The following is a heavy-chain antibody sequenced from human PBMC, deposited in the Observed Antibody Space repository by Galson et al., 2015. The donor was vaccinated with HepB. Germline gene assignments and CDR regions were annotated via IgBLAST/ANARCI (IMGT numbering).Heavy chain of an antibody. CDR2: ISGGGGNT. Sequence: SLRLSCAASGFIFNNYAMTWVRQPPGKGLEWVSSISGGGGNTFYSEFVKGRFTIFRDNSKNTLFLQLNSLRAEDTAMYFCAKDGIMVANNPYHFHYWGQGTLVTVSS. D-gene: IGHD2-15*01. V-gene: IGHV3-23*01. CDR1: GFIFNNYA. CDR3: AKDGIMVANNPYHFHY. J-gene: IGHJ4*02.